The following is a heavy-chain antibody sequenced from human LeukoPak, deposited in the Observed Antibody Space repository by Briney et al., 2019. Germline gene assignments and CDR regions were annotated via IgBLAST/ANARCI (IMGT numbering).Heavy chain of an antibody. D-gene: IGHD4-17*01. CDR2: IYSYGSA. CDR3: ARAPETPLRGLDAFDI. J-gene: IGHJ3*02. V-gene: IGHV3-53*01. Sequence: GGSLRLSCAASGLTVSSNYMSWFRQTPGKGLEWVSIIYSYGSAFYADSVKGRFTISRDDSKNTLYLQMDSLRAEDTAVYYCARAPETPLRGLDAFDIWGQGTMVTVSS. CDR1: GLTVSSNY.